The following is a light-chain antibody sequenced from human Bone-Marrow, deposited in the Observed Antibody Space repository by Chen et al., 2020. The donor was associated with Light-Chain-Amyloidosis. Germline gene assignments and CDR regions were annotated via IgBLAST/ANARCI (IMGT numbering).Light chain of an antibody. CDR1: SSDVGGNNY. J-gene: IGLJ1*01. Sequence: QAALTPSPSASGSPGQSVTISCTGTSSDVGGNNYVSWYQQHPGKAPKLLIYEVSKRPSGVPDRFSGSKSGNTASLTVSGLQAEDEADYYCSSYAGSNNYVFGTGTKVAVL. V-gene: IGLV2-8*01. CDR3: SSYAGSNNYV. CDR2: EVS.